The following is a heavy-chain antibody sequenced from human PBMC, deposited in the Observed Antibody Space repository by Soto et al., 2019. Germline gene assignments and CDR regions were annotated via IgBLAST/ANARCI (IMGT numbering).Heavy chain of an antibody. V-gene: IGHV1-18*01. J-gene: IGHJ4*02. CDR3: ARERGGYSYGDY. D-gene: IGHD5-18*01. CDR2: VNIYKGNT. CDR1: GYTFTSYV. Sequence: QVQLVQSGAEVKKPGASVKVSCKASGYTFTSYVINWVRQAPGQGLEWMGWVNIYKGNTNYAQKLKGRVTMTTDTSTSTAYLELRSLSSDDTAVYYCARERGGYSYGDYWGQGTQVTVSS.